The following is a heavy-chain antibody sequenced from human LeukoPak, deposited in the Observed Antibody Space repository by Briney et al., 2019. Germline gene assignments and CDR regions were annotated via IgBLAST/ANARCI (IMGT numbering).Heavy chain of an antibody. CDR3: ARDRSDTAMVYNWFDP. CDR2: IIPIFGTA. V-gene: IGHV1-69*06. J-gene: IGHJ5*02. D-gene: IGHD5-18*01. CDR1: GGTFSSYA. Sequence: GASVKVSCKASGGTFSSYAISWVRQAPGQGLEWMGGIIPIFGTANYAQKFQGRVTITADKSTSTAYMELSSLRSEDTAVYYCARDRSDTAMVYNWFDPWGQGTLVTASS.